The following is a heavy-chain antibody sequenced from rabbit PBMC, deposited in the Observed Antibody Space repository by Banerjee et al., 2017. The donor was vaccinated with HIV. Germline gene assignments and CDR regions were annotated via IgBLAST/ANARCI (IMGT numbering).Heavy chain of an antibody. CDR2: IYTGSGST. Sequence: QEQLEESGGDLVKPEGSLTLTCKASGIDFSSDYYMCWVRQAPGKGLEWIASIYTGSGSTYYASWAKGRFTISKTSSTTVTLQMTSLTAADTATYFCAGDAGVIGWNFGLWVPGTLVTVS. V-gene: IGHV1S45*01. CDR1: GIDFSSDYY. J-gene: IGHJ4*01. CDR3: AGDAGVIGWNFGL. D-gene: IGHD4-2*01.